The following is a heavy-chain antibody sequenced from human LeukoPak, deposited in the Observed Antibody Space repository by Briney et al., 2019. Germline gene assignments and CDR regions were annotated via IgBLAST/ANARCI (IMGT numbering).Heavy chain of an antibody. CDR3: ARDDLGLVTMVWGVPNWFDP. V-gene: IGHV1-18*01. CDR2: ISAYNGNT. D-gene: IGHD3-10*01. Sequence: GASVKVSCKASGYTFTSYDINWVRQATGQGLEWMGWISAYNGNTNYAQKLQGRVTMTTDTSTSTAYMELRSLRSDDTAVYYCARDDLGLVTMVWGVPNWFDPRGPGNPGHRLL. J-gene: IGHJ5*02. CDR1: GYTFTSYD.